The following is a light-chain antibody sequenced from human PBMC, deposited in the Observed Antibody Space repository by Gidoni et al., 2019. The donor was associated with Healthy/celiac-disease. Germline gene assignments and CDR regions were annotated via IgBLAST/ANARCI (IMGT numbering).Light chain of an antibody. Sequence: DIQMTQSPCSLSASVGDRVTITCQASQDISNYLNWYQQKPGKPPKLLIYDASNLETGVPSRFSGSGSGTDFTFTISSLPPEDIATYYCQQYGNLWTFGQGTKVEIK. CDR2: DAS. J-gene: IGKJ1*01. CDR1: QDISNY. V-gene: IGKV1-33*01. CDR3: QQYGNLWT.